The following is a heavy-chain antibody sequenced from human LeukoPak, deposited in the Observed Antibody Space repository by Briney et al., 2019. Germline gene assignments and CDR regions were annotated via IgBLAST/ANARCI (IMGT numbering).Heavy chain of an antibody. V-gene: IGHV1-18*01. CDR2: ISAYNGNT. D-gene: IGHD2-2*01. CDR1: GYTFTSYG. Sequence: GASVKVSCKASGYTFTSYGISWVRQAPGQGLEWMGWISAYNGNTNYAQKLQGRVTMTTDTSTSTAYMELRSLRSDDTAVYYCAREIVVVPAARDAFDIWGQGTMVTVSS. J-gene: IGHJ3*02. CDR3: AREIVVVPAARDAFDI.